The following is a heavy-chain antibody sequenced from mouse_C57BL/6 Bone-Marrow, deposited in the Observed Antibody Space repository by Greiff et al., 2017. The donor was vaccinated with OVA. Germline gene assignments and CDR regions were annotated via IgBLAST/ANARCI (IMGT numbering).Heavy chain of an antibody. CDR1: GFTFSSYA. J-gene: IGHJ4*01. D-gene: IGHD2-1*01. CDR3: AREGYGNPYYAMDY. Sequence: EVHLVESGGGLVKPGGSLKLSCAASGFTFSSYAMSWVRQTPEKRLEWVATISDGGSYTYYPDNVKGRFTISRDNAKNNLYLQMSHLKSEDTAMYYCAREGYGNPYYAMDYWGQGTSVTVSS. CDR2: ISDGGSYT. V-gene: IGHV5-4*01.